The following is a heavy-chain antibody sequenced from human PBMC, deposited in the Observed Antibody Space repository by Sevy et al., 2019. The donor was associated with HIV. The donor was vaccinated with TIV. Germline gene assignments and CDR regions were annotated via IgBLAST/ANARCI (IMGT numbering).Heavy chain of an antibody. Sequence: GGSLRLSCEGSGYTFSNYWMHWVRQAPGKGLEWVSRVNSDGSSIAYADSVKGRFTISRDNAENTMSLQMNSLRTEDTGLYYCVAANSWEDYWGQGTLVTVSS. J-gene: IGHJ4*02. CDR3: VAANSWEDY. D-gene: IGHD6-13*01. CDR2: VNSDGSSI. V-gene: IGHV3-74*01. CDR1: GYTFSNYW.